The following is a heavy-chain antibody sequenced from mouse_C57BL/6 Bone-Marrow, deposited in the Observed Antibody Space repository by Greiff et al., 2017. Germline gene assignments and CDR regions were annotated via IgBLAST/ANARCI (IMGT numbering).Heavy chain of an antibody. CDR1: GFTFSSYG. Sequence: EVKVVESGGDLVKPGGSLKLSCAASGFTFSSYGMSWVRQTPDKRLEWVATISSGGSYTYYPDSVKGRFTISRDNAKNTLDLQMSSRKSEDTAMYYCARRGIVPYYAMDYWGQGTSVTVSS. CDR3: ARRGIVPYYAMDY. CDR2: ISSGGSYT. V-gene: IGHV5-6*02. J-gene: IGHJ4*01. D-gene: IGHD2-5*01.